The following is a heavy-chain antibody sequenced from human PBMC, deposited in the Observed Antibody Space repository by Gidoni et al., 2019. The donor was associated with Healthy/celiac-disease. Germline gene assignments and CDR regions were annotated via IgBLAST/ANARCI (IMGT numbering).Heavy chain of an antibody. CDR3: AKAPDRLYDSSGLDY. Sequence: VQMLESGGGLVQPGGSLRLSCAAYGSTFSSYAIGWVRQAPGKGREWVSAISGSGGSTYYADSVKGRFTISRDNSKNTLYLQMNSLRAEDTAVYYCAKAPDRLYDSSGLDYWGQGTLVTVSS. D-gene: IGHD3-22*01. CDR2: ISGSGGST. CDR1: GSTFSSYA. V-gene: IGHV3-23*01. J-gene: IGHJ4*02.